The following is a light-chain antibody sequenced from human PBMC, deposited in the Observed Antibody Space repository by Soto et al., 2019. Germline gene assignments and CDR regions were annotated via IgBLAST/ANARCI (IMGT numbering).Light chain of an antibody. CDR2: DAS. Sequence: EIVLTQSPGTLSLSPGERATLSCRASQTVAKNYLAWYQQQPGQAPRLLIYDASTRATGIPDRFTGSGSATDFTLTINRPEPEDFAVYYCQQYASAPLTFGGGTKVEIK. CDR1: QTVAKNY. CDR3: QQYASAPLT. V-gene: IGKV3-20*01. J-gene: IGKJ4*01.